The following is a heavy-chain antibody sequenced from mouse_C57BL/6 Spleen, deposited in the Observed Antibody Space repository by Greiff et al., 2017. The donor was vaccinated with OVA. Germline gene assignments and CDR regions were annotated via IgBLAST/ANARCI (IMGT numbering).Heavy chain of an antibody. J-gene: IGHJ4*01. Sequence: EVQLQQSGPELVKPGASVKISCKASGYSFTDYNMNWVKQSHGKSLEWIGVINPNYGTTSYNQKFKGKATLTVDKSSSTAYMQINSLTSLVSTFYYCAIDCRYDYGSSSRCSIDYCGQGTSVTVSS. CDR3: AIDCRYDYGSSSRCSIDY. D-gene: IGHD1-1*01. V-gene: IGHV1-39*01. CDR2: INPNYGTT. CDR1: GYSFTDYN.